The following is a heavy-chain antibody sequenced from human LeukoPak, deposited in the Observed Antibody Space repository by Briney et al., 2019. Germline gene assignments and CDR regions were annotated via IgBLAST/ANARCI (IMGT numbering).Heavy chain of an antibody. CDR1: GFTFSSYS. Sequence: PGGSLRLSCAASGFTFSSYSMNWVRQAPGKGLEWVSYISSSSTIYYADSVKGRFTISRDNAKNSLYLQMNSLRAEDTAVYYCARRPWGYYDSSGHYYFDYWGQGTLVTVSS. V-gene: IGHV3-48*01. CDR3: ARRPWGYYDSSGHYYFDY. J-gene: IGHJ4*02. D-gene: IGHD3-22*01. CDR2: ISSSSTI.